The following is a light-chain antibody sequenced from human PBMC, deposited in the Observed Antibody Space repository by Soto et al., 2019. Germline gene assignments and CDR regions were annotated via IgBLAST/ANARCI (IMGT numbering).Light chain of an antibody. CDR3: QQYGSSPRT. Sequence: EIVLTQSTGTLSLSPGERATISCRVSQSVGSSYVAWYQQKSGQAPRLLIYGASSCATGIPDKISGSGSGAGLILSISILEPEDFAVYDCQQYGSSPRTFGQGTKVDI. CDR1: QSVGSSY. CDR2: GAS. J-gene: IGKJ1*01. V-gene: IGKV3-20*01.